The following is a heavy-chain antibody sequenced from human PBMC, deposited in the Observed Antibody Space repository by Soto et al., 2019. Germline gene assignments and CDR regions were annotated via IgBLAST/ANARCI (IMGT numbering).Heavy chain of an antibody. CDR2: IYYSGST. CDR1: GGSISSSSYY. CDR3: ARLQQQLVRLYHYYGMDV. J-gene: IGHJ6*02. V-gene: IGHV4-39*01. D-gene: IGHD6-13*01. Sequence: PSETLSLTCTVSGGSISSSSYYWGWIRQPPGKGLEWIGSIYYSGSTYYNPSLKSRVTISVDTSKNQFSLKLSSVTAADTAVYYCARLQQQLVRLYHYYGMDVWGQGTAVTVSS.